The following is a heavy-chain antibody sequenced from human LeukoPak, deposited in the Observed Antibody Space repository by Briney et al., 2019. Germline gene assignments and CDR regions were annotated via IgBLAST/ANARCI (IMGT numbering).Heavy chain of an antibody. D-gene: IGHD4-23*01. Sequence: PGRSLRLSCAASGFTFSSYAMHWVRQAPGKGLEWVALISYDGSHKYYADSVKGRFTISRDNSKNTLYLQMNSLRAEDTAVYYCAREGLNWDDGGFGGSRENFGGYFDYWGQGTLVTVSS. CDR2: ISYDGSHK. J-gene: IGHJ4*02. V-gene: IGHV3-30*04. CDR3: AREGLNWDDGGFGGSRENFGGYFDY. CDR1: GFTFSSYA.